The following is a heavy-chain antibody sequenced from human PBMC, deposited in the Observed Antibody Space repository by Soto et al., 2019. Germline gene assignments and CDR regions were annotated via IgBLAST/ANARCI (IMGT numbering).Heavy chain of an antibody. Sequence: GGSLRLSCEASGFTFRNYIMHWVRQAPGKGLEWVAMILHEGNNEYADSVSDRFTISRFNSKNTVYLQMNSLRAEDTAVYFCARRALPHAFVDYWGQGTLVTVSS. CDR2: ILHEGNNE. CDR3: ARRALPHAFVDY. CDR1: GFTFRNYI. J-gene: IGHJ4*02. V-gene: IGHV3-30*14. D-gene: IGHD2-15*01.